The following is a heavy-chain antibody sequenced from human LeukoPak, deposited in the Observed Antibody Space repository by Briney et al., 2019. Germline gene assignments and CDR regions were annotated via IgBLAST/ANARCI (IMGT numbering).Heavy chain of an antibody. J-gene: IGHJ4*02. CDR2: IRSKANSYAT. D-gene: IGHD1-20*01. Sequence: GGSLRLSCAASGFTFSGSAMHWVRHASGKGLEWVGRIRSKANSYATAYAASVKGRFTISRDDSKNTAYLQMNSLKTEDTAVYYCTRGGNWNGDFDYWGQGTLVTVSS. CDR1: GFTFSGSA. CDR3: TRGGNWNGDFDY. V-gene: IGHV3-73*01.